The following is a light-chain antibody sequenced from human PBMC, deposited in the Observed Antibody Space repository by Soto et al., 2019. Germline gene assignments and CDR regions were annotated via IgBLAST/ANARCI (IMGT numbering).Light chain of an antibody. CDR1: QSVTSGY. Sequence: ETVVTHSPATRSVSPWERATLYFRSTQSVTSGYLAWYQQKPGQTPRLVIYGASNRATGVPARFSGSGSGTDFTLTISSLQSEDFAVYYCLQYNDWHRTFGQGTKVDI. J-gene: IGKJ1*01. CDR3: LQYNDWHRT. V-gene: IGKV3-15*01. CDR2: GAS.